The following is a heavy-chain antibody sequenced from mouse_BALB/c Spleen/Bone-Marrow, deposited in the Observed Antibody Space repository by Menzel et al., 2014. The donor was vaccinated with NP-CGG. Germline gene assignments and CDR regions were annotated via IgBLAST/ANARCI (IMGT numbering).Heavy chain of an antibody. CDR2: IYPGDGDT. D-gene: IGHD1-1*01. CDR3: ARTYGSSFFAY. CDR1: GYVFSSSW. Sequence: VMLVESGPELVKSGASVKISCKASGYVFSSSWMNWVKQRPGQGLERIGRIYPGDGDTNYNGKFKGKATLTADKSSSTAYMQLSSLTSVDSAVYFCARTYGSSFFAYWGQGTLVTVSA. J-gene: IGHJ3*01. V-gene: IGHV1-82*01.